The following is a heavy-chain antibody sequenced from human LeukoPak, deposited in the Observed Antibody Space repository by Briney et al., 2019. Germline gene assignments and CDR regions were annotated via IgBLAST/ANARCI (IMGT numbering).Heavy chain of an antibody. CDR2: INPADSSS. CDR3: AVSSGWRLTFDY. V-gene: IGHV5-51*01. D-gene: IGHD6-19*01. J-gene: IGHJ4*02. Sequence: GGSLKISCKGSGYRFTNYWIGWVRQMLGKGLEWMGIINPADSSSTYSPSFQGQVTISADKSISTAYLQWSSLKASDTAMYYCAVSSGWRLTFDYWGQGTLVTVSS. CDR1: GYRFTNYW.